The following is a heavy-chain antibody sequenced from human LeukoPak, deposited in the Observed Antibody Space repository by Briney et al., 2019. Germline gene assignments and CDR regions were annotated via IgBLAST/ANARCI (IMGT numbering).Heavy chain of an antibody. CDR2: INHSGST. Sequence: PSETLSLTCTVSGVSISSYYWSWIRQPPGKGLEWIGEINHSGSTNYNPSLKSRVTISVDTSKNQFSLKLSSVTAADTAVYYCARGHYYDSSGYYYWGQGTLVTVSS. J-gene: IGHJ4*02. D-gene: IGHD3-22*01. V-gene: IGHV4-34*01. CDR1: GVSISSYY. CDR3: ARGHYYDSSGYYY.